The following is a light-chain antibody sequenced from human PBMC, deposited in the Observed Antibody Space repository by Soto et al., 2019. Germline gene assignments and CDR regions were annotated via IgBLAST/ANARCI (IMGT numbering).Light chain of an antibody. Sequence: DIQMSQSPSSLSASVGDRVTITCRASQSISSYLNWYQQKPGKAPKLLIYAASSLQSGVPSRFSGGGSGTEFTLTISSLQPDDFATYYCQHYNSYLWTFGQGTKVDIK. CDR1: QSISSY. J-gene: IGKJ1*01. CDR2: AAS. V-gene: IGKV1-39*01. CDR3: QHYNSYLWT.